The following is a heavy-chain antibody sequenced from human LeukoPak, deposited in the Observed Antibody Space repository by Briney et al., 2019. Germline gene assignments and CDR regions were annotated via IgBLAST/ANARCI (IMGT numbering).Heavy chain of an antibody. D-gene: IGHD1-26*01. CDR2: ISYDGSNK. J-gene: IGHJ4*02. V-gene: IGHV3-30*04. CDR3: ARREGGTTLDY. Sequence: GGSLRLSCAASGFSFSSHTMHWVRQAPGKGLEWVAVISYDGSNKYYVDSVKGRFTISRDNSKNTLYLQMNSLRTEDTAVYYCARREGGTTLDYWGQGTLVTVSS. CDR1: GFSFSSHT.